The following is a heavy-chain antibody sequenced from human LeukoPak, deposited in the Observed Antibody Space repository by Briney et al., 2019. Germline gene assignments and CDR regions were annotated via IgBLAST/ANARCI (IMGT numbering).Heavy chain of an antibody. CDR1: GFTFDAYA. CDR3: AKVGVSSSWDYFDY. J-gene: IGHJ4*02. Sequence: GGSLRLSCAASGFTFDAYAMHWVRQAPGKGLEWVSGISWNSGSIGYADSVKGRFTISRDNAKNSLYLQMNSLRADDMALYYCAKVGVSSSWDYFDYWGQGTLVTVSS. D-gene: IGHD6-13*01. CDR2: ISWNSGSI. V-gene: IGHV3-9*03.